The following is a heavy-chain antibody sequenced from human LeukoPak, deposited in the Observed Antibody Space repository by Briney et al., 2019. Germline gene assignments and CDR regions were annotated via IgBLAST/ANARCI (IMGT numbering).Heavy chain of an antibody. V-gene: IGHV4-34*01. CDR2: INHSGST. J-gene: IGHJ4*02. CDR1: GGSFSGYY. CDR3: ARSHGPTSGWYVDY. D-gene: IGHD6-19*01. Sequence: KPSETLSLTCAVYGGSFSGYYWSWIRQPPGKGLEWIGEINHSGSTNYNPSLKSRVTISVDTSKNQFSLKLSSVTAADTAVYYCARSHGPTSGWYVDYWGQGTLVTVSS.